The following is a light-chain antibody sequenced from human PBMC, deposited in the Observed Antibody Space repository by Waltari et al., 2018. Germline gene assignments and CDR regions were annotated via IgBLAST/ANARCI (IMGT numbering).Light chain of an antibody. V-gene: IGKV4-1*01. CDR1: QSVLYSYNNKNY. J-gene: IGKJ1*01. CDR3: QQYYRSRT. Sequence: QSVLYSYNNKNYLAWYQQKPGQSPKLLIRWASTRESGVPDQFSGSGSGTDFTLTISSLQAEDVAVYYCQQYYRSRTFGQGTRVEIK. CDR2: WAS.